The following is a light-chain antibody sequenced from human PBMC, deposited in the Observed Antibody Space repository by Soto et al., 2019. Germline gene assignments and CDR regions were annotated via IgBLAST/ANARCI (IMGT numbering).Light chain of an antibody. J-gene: IGLJ2*01. Sequence: QSALTQPASVSGSPGQSITISCTGTSIDIGGYNYISWYQQHPGKAPKLMIYDVSYRPSGVSNRFSGSKSGNTASLTISGLQAEDEADYYCSSYTSTSLFGGGTKVTVL. CDR3: SSYTSTSL. V-gene: IGLV2-14*03. CDR2: DVS. CDR1: SIDIGGYNY.